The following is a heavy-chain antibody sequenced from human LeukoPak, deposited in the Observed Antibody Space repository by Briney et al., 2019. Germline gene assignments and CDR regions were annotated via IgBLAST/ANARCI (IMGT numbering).Heavy chain of an antibody. CDR1: GGSISSYY. V-gene: IGHV4-4*07. Sequence: KPSETLSLTRSLSGGSISSYYWRWVRQPAGKGLAWIGCIYISGSTNYNPSLKRRVTMSVDTSKNQFSLKLSSVTAADTAVYYCARDLSDYGDYVSWFDPWRQGTLVTVSS. D-gene: IGHD4-17*01. CDR2: IYISGST. J-gene: IGHJ5*02. CDR3: ARDLSDYGDYVSWFDP.